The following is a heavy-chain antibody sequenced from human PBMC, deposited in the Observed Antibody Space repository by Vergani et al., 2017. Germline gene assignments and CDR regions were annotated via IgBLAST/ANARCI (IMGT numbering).Heavy chain of an antibody. J-gene: IGHJ4*02. CDR3: ARETLHYGDYLDY. Sequence: QVQLVESGGGVVQPGGSLRLSCAASGFTFSSYGMHWVRQAPGKGLEWVAFIRYDGSDKYYADSVKGRFTISRDKSKNTLYLQMNSLRAEDTAVYYCARETLHYGDYLDYWGQGTLVTVSS. V-gene: IGHV3-30*02. CDR1: GFTFSSYG. D-gene: IGHD4-17*01. CDR2: IRYDGSDK.